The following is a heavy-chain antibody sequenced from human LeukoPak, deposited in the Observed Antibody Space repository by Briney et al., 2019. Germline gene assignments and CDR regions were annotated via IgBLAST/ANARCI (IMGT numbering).Heavy chain of an antibody. J-gene: IGHJ4*02. CDR1: GFTFNNYS. CDR3: ARLHSFYVSSGYHYDY. V-gene: IGHV3-23*01. D-gene: IGHD3-22*01. CDR2: TAGSRINK. Sequence: PGGSLRLSCVASGFTFNNYSMSWVRQAPGGGLEWASSTAGSRINKDYANSVKARFTNYKNKSKNPLYMKMENLRTAVKDVYFCARLHSFYVSSGYHYDYWGQGTMVTVSS.